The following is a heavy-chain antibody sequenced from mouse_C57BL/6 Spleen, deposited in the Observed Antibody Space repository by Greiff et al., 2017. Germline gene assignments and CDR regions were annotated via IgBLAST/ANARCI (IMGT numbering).Heavy chain of an antibody. V-gene: IGHV7-3*01. CDR1: GFTFTDYY. J-gene: IGHJ4*01. CDR2: ISNRANGYTT. D-gene: IGHD2-14*01. CDR3: ARFPFPYDVYAMDY. Sequence: EVMLVESGGGLVQPGGSLSLSCAASGFTFTDYYMSWVRQPPGKALEWLGFISNRANGYTTAYSASVKGRLTISRDNSQSILYLQMNALRAEDSATYYGARFPFPYDVYAMDYWGQGTSVTVSS.